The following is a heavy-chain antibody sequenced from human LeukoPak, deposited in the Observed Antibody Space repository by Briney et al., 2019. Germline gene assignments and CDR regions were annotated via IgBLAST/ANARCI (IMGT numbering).Heavy chain of an antibody. CDR3: ARSGSWNAAINYFDP. V-gene: IGHV4-59*08. Sequence: SETLSLTRTVSGGSISSYYWSWIRQPPGKGLEWIGYVYYTGNTDYNPSLKSRVTISVDTSKNQFSLRLSSVTAADTAVYYCARSGSWNAAINYFDPWGQGNLVTVSS. J-gene: IGHJ5*02. CDR2: VYYTGNT. CDR1: GGSISSYY. D-gene: IGHD3-10*01.